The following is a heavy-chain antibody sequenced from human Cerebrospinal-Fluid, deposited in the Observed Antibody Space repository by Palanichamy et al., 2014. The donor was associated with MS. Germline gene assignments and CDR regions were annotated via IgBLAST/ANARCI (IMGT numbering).Heavy chain of an antibody. D-gene: IGHD4-17*01. CDR2: INVGTGYT. CDR1: GYPVTTYA. CDR3: ARGGYGDSTFDS. Sequence: QDHLVQSGAEVKKPGASVKISCKASGYPVTTYAIHWLRQAPGQRFKWMGWINVGTGYTKYSQEFQGRVTITRDTSASTAYINLISLRSGDTAVYYCARGGYGDSTFDSWGQGTLVTVSS. J-gene: IGHJ4*02. V-gene: IGHV1-3*01.